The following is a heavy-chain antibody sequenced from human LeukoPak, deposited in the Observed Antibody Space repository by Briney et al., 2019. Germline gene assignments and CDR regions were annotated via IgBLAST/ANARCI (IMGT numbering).Heavy chain of an antibody. CDR1: GFTFSSYG. Sequence: GGSLRLSCAASGFTFSSYGMHWVRQAPGKGLEWVAFILYDGSNKYYADSVKGRFTISRDNSKNTLYLQMNSLRAEDTAVYYCAKDPGLLWFGEYYFDYWGQGTLVTVSS. V-gene: IGHV3-30*02. J-gene: IGHJ4*02. D-gene: IGHD3-10*01. CDR2: ILYDGSNK. CDR3: AKDPGLLWFGEYYFDY.